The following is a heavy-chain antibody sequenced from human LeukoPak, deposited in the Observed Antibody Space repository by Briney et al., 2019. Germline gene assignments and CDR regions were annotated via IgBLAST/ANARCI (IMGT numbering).Heavy chain of an antibody. CDR2: ISSGSTYT. CDR1: GFTFSNYE. J-gene: IGHJ6*02. V-gene: IGHV3-48*03. Sequence: GGSLRLSCAASGFTFSNYEFNWVRQAPGKGLEWVSYISSGSTYTNYADSVRGRFTISRDNSNKMVFLQMNSLRGEDTAVYYCAKDRSSGPHYYYGMDVWGRGTTVIVSS. D-gene: IGHD6-25*01. CDR3: AKDRSSGPHYYYGMDV.